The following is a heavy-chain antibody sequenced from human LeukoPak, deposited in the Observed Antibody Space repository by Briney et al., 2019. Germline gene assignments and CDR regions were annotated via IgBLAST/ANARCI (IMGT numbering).Heavy chain of an antibody. CDR3: TTDWSYYYDSSGYRFDY. V-gene: IGHV3-23*01. D-gene: IGHD3-22*01. Sequence: GGSLRLSCAASGFTFSSYAMSWVRQAPGKGLEWVSAISGSGGSTYYADSVKGRFTISRDNSKNTLYLQMNSLKTEDTAVYYCTTDWSYYYDSSGYRFDYWGQGTLVTVSS. CDR1: GFTFSSYA. CDR2: ISGSGGST. J-gene: IGHJ4*02.